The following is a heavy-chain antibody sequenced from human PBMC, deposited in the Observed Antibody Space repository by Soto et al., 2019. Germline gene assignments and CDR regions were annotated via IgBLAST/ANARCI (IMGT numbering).Heavy chain of an antibody. CDR2: MSYDGSKE. Sequence: QVQLVESGGGVVQPGRSLRLSCAASGFTFSSYGMHWVRQAPGKGLEWVAVMSYDGSKEYYADSVKGRFTISRDNSKNTLYLQMNSLRPEDTAVYYCAKEQRGYSFGYLDYWGQGTLVTVYS. J-gene: IGHJ4*02. V-gene: IGHV3-30*18. CDR3: AKEQRGYSFGYLDY. D-gene: IGHD5-18*01. CDR1: GFTFSSYG.